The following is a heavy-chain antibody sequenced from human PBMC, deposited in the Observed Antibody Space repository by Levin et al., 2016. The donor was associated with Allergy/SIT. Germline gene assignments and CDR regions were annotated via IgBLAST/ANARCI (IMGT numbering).Heavy chain of an antibody. J-gene: IGHJ6*03. CDR1: GYTFTSYG. CDR3: ARLYDFWSGYYLNYYYYYMDV. D-gene: IGHD3-3*01. Sequence: ASVKVSCKASGYTFTSYGISWVRQAPGQGLEWMGWISAYNGNTNYAQKLQGRVTMTTDTSTSTAYMELRSLRSDDTAVYYCARLYDFWSGYYLNYYYYYMDVWGKGTTVTVSS. CDR2: ISAYNGNT. V-gene: IGHV1-18*01.